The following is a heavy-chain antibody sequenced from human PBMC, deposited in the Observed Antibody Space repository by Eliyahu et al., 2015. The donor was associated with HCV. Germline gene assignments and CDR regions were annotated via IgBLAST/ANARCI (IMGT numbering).Heavy chain of an antibody. V-gene: IGHV3-21*06. CDR1: GFMXSTYS. J-gene: IGHJ4*02. D-gene: IGHD2-21*02. CDR2: ISSTSDYI. Sequence: EVQLVESGGGLVKPGGSLXLSCAXXGFMXSTYSMNWVRQAPGEGLEWVSTISSTSDYIHYADSVKGRFTVSRDNAKNSLFLQMNSLSPEDTAIYYCARGTSIVLVTATDDYWGQGTLVTVSS. CDR3: ARGTSIVLVTATDDY.